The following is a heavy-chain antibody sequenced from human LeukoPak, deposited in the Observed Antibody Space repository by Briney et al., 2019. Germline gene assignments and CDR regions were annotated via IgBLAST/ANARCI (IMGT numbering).Heavy chain of an antibody. D-gene: IGHD1-14*01. Sequence: SVKVSCKASGGTFSSYAISWVRQAPGQGFEWMGGIIPIFGTANYAQKFQGRVTITTDESTSTAYMELSSLRSEDTAVYYCARAPDRDDRLDYWGQGTLVTVSS. CDR2: IIPIFGTA. V-gene: IGHV1-69*05. J-gene: IGHJ4*02. CDR1: GGTFSSYA. CDR3: ARAPDRDDRLDY.